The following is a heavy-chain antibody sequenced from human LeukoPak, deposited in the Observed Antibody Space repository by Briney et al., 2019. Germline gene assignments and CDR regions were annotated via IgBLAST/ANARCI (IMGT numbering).Heavy chain of an antibody. D-gene: IGHD5-12*01. Sequence: GGSLRLSCAASGFKFSDHYIDWVRQAPGKGLEWVGRSRNKASSYTTEYAASVEGRFTISRDVSESSLYLQMNSLRAEDTAVYYCAKLVEWLREGPDGFDYWGQGTLVTVSS. J-gene: IGHJ4*02. CDR3: AKLVEWLREGPDGFDY. CDR1: GFKFSDHY. CDR2: SRNKASSYTT. V-gene: IGHV3-72*01.